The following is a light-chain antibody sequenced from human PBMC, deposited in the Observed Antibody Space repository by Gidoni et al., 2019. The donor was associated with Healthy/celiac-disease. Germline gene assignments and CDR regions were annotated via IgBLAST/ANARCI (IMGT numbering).Light chain of an antibody. J-gene: IGKJ4*01. Sequence: DIQMTQSPSSLSASVGDRVTINCQASKDNSNHLNWYQQKQGKAPKLLSYDASNLETGVPSSFSGSGSGTDFTFTISSLQPEEIATYYCQQYDNLLTFGGXNKVEIK. CDR2: DAS. V-gene: IGKV1-33*01. CDR1: KDNSNH. CDR3: QQYDNLLT.